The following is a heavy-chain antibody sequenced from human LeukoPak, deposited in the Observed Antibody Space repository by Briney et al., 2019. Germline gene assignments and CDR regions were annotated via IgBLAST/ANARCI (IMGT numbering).Heavy chain of an antibody. CDR2: IYHRGST. CDR3: GREGGYYDYVWGSYRSRGGFDY. V-gene: IGHV4-38-2*02. Sequence: SETLSLTCTVSGDSITSGYFWGWIRQPPGKGLEWIGSIYHRGSTYYNPSLKSRVTISVDTSKNQLSLKLYSVTAADTAVYYCGREGGYYDYVWGSYRSRGGFDYWGQGTLVTVSS. CDR1: GDSITSGYF. D-gene: IGHD3-16*02. J-gene: IGHJ4*02.